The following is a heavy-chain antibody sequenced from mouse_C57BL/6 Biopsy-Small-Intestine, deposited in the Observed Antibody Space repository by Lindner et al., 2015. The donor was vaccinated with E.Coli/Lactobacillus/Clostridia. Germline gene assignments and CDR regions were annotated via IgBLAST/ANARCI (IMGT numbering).Heavy chain of an antibody. CDR1: GYSFTDYN. CDR3: ARGRYFDV. Sequence: VQLQESGPELVKPGASVKISCKASGYSFTDYNMNWVRQSNGKSLEWIGQFNPMYGTTIYNHNFKGKATLTVDRSSSTAYMQLNSLTSEDSAVYYCARGRYFDVWGTGTAVTVSS. V-gene: IGHV1-39*01. J-gene: IGHJ1*03. CDR2: FNPMYGTT.